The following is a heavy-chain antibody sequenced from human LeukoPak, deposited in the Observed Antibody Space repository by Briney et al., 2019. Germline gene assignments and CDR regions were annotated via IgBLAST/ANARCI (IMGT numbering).Heavy chain of an antibody. CDR2: ISSSGSTI. D-gene: IGHD3-10*02. Sequence: GGSLRLSCAASGFTFSSYEMNWVRQAPGKGLEWVSYISSSGSTIYYADSVKGRFTIPRDNAKNSLYLQMNSLRAEDTACYYCADLGMTMIGCVLGKGTPVSNSS. CDR1: GFTFSSYE. J-gene: IGHJ6*03. V-gene: IGHV3-48*03. CDR3: ADLGMTMIGCV.